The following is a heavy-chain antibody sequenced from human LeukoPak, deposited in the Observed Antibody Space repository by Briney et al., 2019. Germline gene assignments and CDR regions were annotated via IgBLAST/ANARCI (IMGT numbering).Heavy chain of an antibody. D-gene: IGHD3-9*01. CDR2: ISGYNGDT. V-gene: IGHV1-18*01. J-gene: IGHJ6*02. CDR1: GYTFSNYG. CDR3: ARETRRRYFEDYYGMDV. Sequence: GASVKVSCKASGYTFSNYGISWVRQAPGQGLEWMGWISGYNGDTNYAQMLQGRVTMTTDTSTSTAYMELRSLRSDDTAVYYCARETRRRYFEDYYGMDVWGQGTTVTVAS.